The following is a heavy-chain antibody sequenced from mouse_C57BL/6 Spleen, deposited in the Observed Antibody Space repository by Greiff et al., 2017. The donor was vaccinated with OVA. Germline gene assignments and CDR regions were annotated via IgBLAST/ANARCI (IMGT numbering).Heavy chain of an antibody. Sequence: EVKLVESGGGLVKPGGSLKLSCAASGFTFSDYGMHWVRQAPEKGLEWVAYISSGSSTIYYADTLKGRFTISRDNAKNTLFLHMTSLRSEDTAMYYFARENWDYFDYWGQGTTLTVSS. CDR1: GFTFSDYG. J-gene: IGHJ2*01. CDR2: ISSGSSTI. D-gene: IGHD4-1*01. V-gene: IGHV5-17*01. CDR3: ARENWDYFDY.